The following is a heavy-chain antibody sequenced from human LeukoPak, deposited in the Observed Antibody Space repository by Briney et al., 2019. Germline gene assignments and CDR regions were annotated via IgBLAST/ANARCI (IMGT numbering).Heavy chain of an antibody. CDR1: GGSISSNY. Sequence: SETLSLTCSVSGGSISSNYWSWIRQPPGKGLEWIGNIYYSGSTNYNPSLKSRVTISVDTSKNQFSLKLSSVTAADTAVYYCARVQQQLLPFDYWGQGILVTVSS. J-gene: IGHJ4*02. CDR2: IYYSGST. D-gene: IGHD6-13*01. CDR3: ARVQQQLLPFDY. V-gene: IGHV4-59*01.